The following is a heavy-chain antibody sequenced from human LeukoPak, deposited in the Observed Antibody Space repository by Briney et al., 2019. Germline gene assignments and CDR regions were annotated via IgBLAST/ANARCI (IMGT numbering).Heavy chain of an antibody. D-gene: IGHD3-22*01. CDR1: GYSSTSYW. Sequence: GESLKISCKGSGYSSTSYWIGWGRQLPRESLEWMGVIYPGDSDTRYSPSFQGQVTISADKSISPAYLQWSSLKASDTAMYYCARLQSYYYDSSDPLDYWGQGTLVTVSS. CDR2: IYPGDSDT. CDR3: ARLQSYYYDSSDPLDY. V-gene: IGHV5-51*01. J-gene: IGHJ4*02.